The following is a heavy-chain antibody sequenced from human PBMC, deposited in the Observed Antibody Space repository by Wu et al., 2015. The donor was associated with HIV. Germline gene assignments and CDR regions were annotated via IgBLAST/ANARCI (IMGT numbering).Heavy chain of an antibody. CDR3: ARNTDSVATSLYSLGV. J-gene: IGHJ6*02. D-gene: IGHD5-12*01. Sequence: QVQLVQSGAEVKKPGASVKVSCKASGYTFTTYYIHWVRQAHGQGLEWVGVINPSENRVSYAQTFQGRVTMTRDTSTNTAYMELSSLKSEDTAVYYCARNTDSVATSLYSLGVWGQGTVVTVSS. V-gene: IGHV1-46*01. CDR1: GYTFTTYY. CDR2: INPSENRV.